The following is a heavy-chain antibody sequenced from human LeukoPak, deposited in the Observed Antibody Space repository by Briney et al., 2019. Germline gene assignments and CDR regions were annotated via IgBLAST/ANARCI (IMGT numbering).Heavy chain of an antibody. V-gene: IGHV4-34*01. Sequence: SETLSLTCAVYGGSFSDYYWSWIRQPPGKGLEWIGEINHSGSTNYNPSLKSRVTISVDTSKNQFPLKLSSVTAADTAVYYCARGPPIDYLEAVVYGMDVWGQGTTVTVSS. J-gene: IGHJ6*02. D-gene: IGHD2-21*01. CDR2: INHSGST. CDR1: GGSFSDYY. CDR3: ARGPPIDYLEAVVYGMDV.